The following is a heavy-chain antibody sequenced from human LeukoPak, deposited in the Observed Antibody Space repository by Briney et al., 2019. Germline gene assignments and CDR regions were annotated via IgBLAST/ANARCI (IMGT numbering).Heavy chain of an antibody. Sequence: GGPLRLSCAASGFTFTSYAMHWVRQVPGKGLEWVAVKWYDGSNEFYGDSVKGRFTISRDISKNMLYLQLNSLRAEDTAVYYCARDAIRPGDIDSWGQGTLVTVSS. V-gene: IGHV3-33*01. CDR3: ARDAIRPGDIDS. D-gene: IGHD2-21*01. CDR1: GFTFTSYA. J-gene: IGHJ4*02. CDR2: KWYDGSNE.